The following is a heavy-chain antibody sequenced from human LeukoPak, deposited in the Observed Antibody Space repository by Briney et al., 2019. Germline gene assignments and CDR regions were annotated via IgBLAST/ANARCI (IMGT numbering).Heavy chain of an antibody. CDR2: INPNSGGT. V-gene: IGHV1-2*02. D-gene: IGHD3-10*01. J-gene: IGHJ4*02. CDR1: GYTFTGYY. CDR3: ARTISWFGFIFDY. Sequence: ASVKVSCKASGYTFTGYYMHWVRQAPGQGLEWMGWINPNSGGTNYAQKLQGRVTMTTDTSTSTAYMELRSLRSDDTAVYYCARTISWFGFIFDYWGQGTLVTVSS.